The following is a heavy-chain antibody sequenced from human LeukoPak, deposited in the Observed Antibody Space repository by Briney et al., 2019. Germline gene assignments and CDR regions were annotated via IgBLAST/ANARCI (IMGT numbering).Heavy chain of an antibody. CDR1: GGTFSSYA. D-gene: IGHD5-12*01. J-gene: IGHJ4*02. Sequence: SVKVSCKASGGTFSSYAISWVRQAPGQGLEWMGGIIPIFGTANYAQKFQGRVTIATDESTSTAYMELSSLRSEDTAVYYCARGSGYSGRNDYWGQGTLVTVSS. V-gene: IGHV1-69*05. CDR3: ARGSGYSGRNDY. CDR2: IIPIFGTA.